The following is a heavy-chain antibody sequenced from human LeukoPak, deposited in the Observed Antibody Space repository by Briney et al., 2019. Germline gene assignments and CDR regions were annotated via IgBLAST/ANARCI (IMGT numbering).Heavy chain of an antibody. D-gene: IGHD4-17*01. CDR3: ARAGRDYGTSHYYYYYMDV. CDR2: IIPIFGTA. V-gene: IGHV1-69*06. Sequence: SVKVSCKASGGTFSNYAISWVRQAPGQGLEWMGGIIPIFGTANYAQKFRGRVTITADKSTRTAYMELSSLRSEDTAVYYCARAGRDYGTSHYYYYYMDVWGKGTTVTVSS. J-gene: IGHJ6*03. CDR1: GGTFSNYA.